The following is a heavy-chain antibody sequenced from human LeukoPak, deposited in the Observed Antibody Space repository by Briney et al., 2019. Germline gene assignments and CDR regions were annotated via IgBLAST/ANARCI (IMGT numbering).Heavy chain of an antibody. CDR3: AKIVVPAAYYFYGMDV. D-gene: IGHD2-2*01. Sequence: GGSLRLSCAASGFTFSSYWMSWVRQTPGKGLEWVSGISGNGVKTFYADSVKGRFTVSRDNSKKTVDLQMNSLRVEDTAIFYCAKIVVPAAYYFYGMDVWGQGTTVTVSS. J-gene: IGHJ6*02. V-gene: IGHV3-23*01. CDR2: ISGNGVKT. CDR1: GFTFSSYW.